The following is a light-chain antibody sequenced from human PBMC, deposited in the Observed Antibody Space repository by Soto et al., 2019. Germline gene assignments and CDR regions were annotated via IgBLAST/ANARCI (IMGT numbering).Light chain of an antibody. J-gene: IGLJ1*01. CDR1: SSDVGGYNY. Sequence: QSALTQPASVSGSPGQSITISCTGTSSDVGGYNYVSWYQQHPGKAPKLMIYDVRNRPSGVSNHFSGSKAGNTASLPISGLQAEDDADYYCSSYISSRTLLYVFGTGTKLTVL. CDR2: DVR. V-gene: IGLV2-14*01. CDR3: SSYISSRTLLYV.